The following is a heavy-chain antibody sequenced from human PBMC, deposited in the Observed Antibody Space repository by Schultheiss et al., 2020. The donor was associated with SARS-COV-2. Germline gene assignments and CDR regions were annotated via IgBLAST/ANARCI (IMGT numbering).Heavy chain of an antibody. D-gene: IGHD4-17*01. CDR2: IYYSGST. V-gene: IGHV4-59*08. CDR1: GGSISSYY. CDR3: ARLTVTTGADP. J-gene: IGHJ5*02. Sequence: SETLSLTCTVSGGSISSYYWSWIRQPPGKGLEWIGYIYYSGSTNYSPSLKSRVTISVDTSKNQFSLKLSSVTAADTAVYYCARLTVTTGADPWGQGTLVTVSS.